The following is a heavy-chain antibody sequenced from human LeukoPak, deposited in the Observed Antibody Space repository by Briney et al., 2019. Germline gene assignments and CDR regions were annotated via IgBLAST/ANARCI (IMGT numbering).Heavy chain of an antibody. V-gene: IGHV1-2*04. Sequence: ASVKVSCKASGYTFTGYYMHWVRQAPGQGLEWMGWINPNSGGTNYAQKFQGWVTMTRDTSISTAYMELSRLRSDDTAVYYCARVGDYYDSSGYYSYWGQGTLVTVSS. CDR3: ARVGDYYDSSGYYSY. D-gene: IGHD3-22*01. J-gene: IGHJ4*02. CDR1: GYTFTGYY. CDR2: INPNSGGT.